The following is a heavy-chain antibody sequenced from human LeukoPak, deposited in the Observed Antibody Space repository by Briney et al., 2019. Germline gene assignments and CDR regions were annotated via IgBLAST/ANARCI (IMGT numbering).Heavy chain of an antibody. D-gene: IGHD3-10*01. J-gene: IGHJ4*02. CDR3: ARGARGITMVRGVIVDY. Sequence: SETLSLTCAVYGGSFSGYYWSWIRQPPGKGLEWIGEINHSGSTNYNPSLKSRVTISVDTSKNQFSLKLSSVTAADTAVYYCARGARGITMVRGVIVDYWGQGTLVTVSS. CDR2: INHSGST. CDR1: GGSFSGYY. V-gene: IGHV4-34*01.